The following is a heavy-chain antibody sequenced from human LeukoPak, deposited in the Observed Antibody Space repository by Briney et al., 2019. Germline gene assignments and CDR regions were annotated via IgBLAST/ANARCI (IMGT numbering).Heavy chain of an antibody. CDR2: IIPILGIA. J-gene: IGHJ6*02. CDR3: ASRESCSSTSCYPAYYYYYYGMDV. CDR1: GGTFSSYA. D-gene: IGHD2-2*01. Sequence: SVKVSCKASGGTFSSYAISWVRQAPGQGLEWMGRIIPILGIANYAQKFQGRVTITADKSTSTAYMELSSLRSEDTAVYYCASRESCSSTSCYPAYYYYYYGMDVWGQGTTVTVSS. V-gene: IGHV1-69*04.